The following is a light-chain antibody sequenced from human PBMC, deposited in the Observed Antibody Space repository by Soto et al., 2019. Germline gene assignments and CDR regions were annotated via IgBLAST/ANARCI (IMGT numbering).Light chain of an antibody. CDR2: KVS. J-gene: IGKJ2*01. Sequence: DIVLTQTPLSSPVTLGQPASISCRSSESLLHSDGKTYLSWLQQRPGQPPRLLIYKVSNRLSGVPDRFSGSGAGTDFTLKISRVEADDVGVYYCCQATQYPPYTFGQGTKLEIE. V-gene: IGKV2-24*01. CDR3: CQATQYPPYT. CDR1: ESLLHSDGKTY.